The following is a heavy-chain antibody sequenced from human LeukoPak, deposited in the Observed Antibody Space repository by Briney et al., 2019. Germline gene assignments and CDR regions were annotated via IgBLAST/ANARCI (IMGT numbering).Heavy chain of an antibody. CDR1: GFTFSGST. CDR3: TRHVPGSSSRYSFDY. J-gene: IGHJ4*02. Sequence: GGSLRLSCAASGFTFSGSTMHWVRQASGKGLEWVGRITTKAYNYATAYAASVKGRFTISRDDSNNTAYLQMNSLKTEDTAVYYCTRHVPGSSSRYSFDYWGQGTLVTVSS. CDR2: ITTKAYNYAT. D-gene: IGHD6-6*01. V-gene: IGHV3-73*01.